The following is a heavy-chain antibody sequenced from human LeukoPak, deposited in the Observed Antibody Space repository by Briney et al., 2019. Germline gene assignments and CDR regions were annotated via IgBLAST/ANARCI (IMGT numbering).Heavy chain of an antibody. D-gene: IGHD3-22*01. J-gene: IGHJ4*02. CDR1: GYTFTSNY. Sequence: ASVKVSCTASGYTFTSNYIHWVRQAPGQGLEWMGMIYPRDGSTSYAQKFQGRVTITADESTSTAYMELSSLRSEDTAVYYCARAHSYYYDSSGYPFDYWGQGTLVTVSS. CDR2: IYPRDGST. CDR3: ARAHSYYYDSSGYPFDY. V-gene: IGHV1-46*01.